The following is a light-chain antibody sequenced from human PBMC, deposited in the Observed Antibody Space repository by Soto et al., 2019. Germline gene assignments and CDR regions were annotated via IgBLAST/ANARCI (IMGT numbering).Light chain of an antibody. Sequence: EIVVTQSPATLSASPGERVTLTCRASQFVSTRLAWYQQRPGQVPRLLIYDAYTRALGISARFSGSGSGTEFTLTISSLQSEDFALYYCQQYGSSPITFGQGTRLEIK. CDR3: QQYGSSPIT. V-gene: IGKV3-15*01. CDR2: DAY. CDR1: QFVSTR. J-gene: IGKJ5*01.